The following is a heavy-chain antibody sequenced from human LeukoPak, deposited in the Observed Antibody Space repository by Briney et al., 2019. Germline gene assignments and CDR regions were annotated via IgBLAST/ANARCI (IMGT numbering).Heavy chain of an antibody. CDR3: ARLYYDILTGYFP. D-gene: IGHD3-9*01. J-gene: IGHJ5*02. V-gene: IGHV3-21*01. CDR2: ISSSSSYI. CDR1: GFTFSSYS. Sequence: PGGSLRLSCAASGFTFSSYSMTWVRQAPGKGLEWVSSISSSSSYIYYADSVKGRFTISRDNAKNSLYLQMNSLRAEDTAVYYCARLYYDILTGYFPWGQGTLVTVSS.